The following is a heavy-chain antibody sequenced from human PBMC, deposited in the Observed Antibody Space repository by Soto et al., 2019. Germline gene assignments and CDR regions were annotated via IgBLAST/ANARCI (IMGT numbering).Heavy chain of an antibody. CDR3: AKDRLGGNFDY. CDR2: ISGTGGST. V-gene: IGHV3-23*01. J-gene: IGHJ4*02. Sequence: EVQLLDSGGGLVQPGGSLRLSCAASGFTFNNYAMNWVRQAPGKGLEWVATISGTGGSTYYADSVKGRFTISRDNSKNTLYLQMNSLRVEDTAVYYCAKDRLGGNFDYWAQGPQVTVSS. CDR1: GFTFNNYA.